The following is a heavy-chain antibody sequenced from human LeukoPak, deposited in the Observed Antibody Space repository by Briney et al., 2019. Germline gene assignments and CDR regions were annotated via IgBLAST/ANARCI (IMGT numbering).Heavy chain of an antibody. CDR3: AREDYGGNSGY. V-gene: IGHV3-74*01. J-gene: IGHJ4*02. D-gene: IGHD4-23*01. CDR2: INSDGSST. CDR1: GFTFSSYW. Sequence: PGGSLRLSCAASGFTFSSYWMHWVRQAPGKGLVWVSRINSDGSSTSYADSVKGRFTISRDNAKNTLYVQMNSLRAEDTAVYYCAREDYGGNSGYWGQGTLVTVSS.